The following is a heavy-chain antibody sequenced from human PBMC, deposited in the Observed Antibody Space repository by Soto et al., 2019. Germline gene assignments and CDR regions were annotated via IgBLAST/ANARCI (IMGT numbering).Heavy chain of an antibody. D-gene: IGHD6-13*01. J-gene: IGHJ4*02. CDR1: GYSFTSYW. V-gene: IGHV5-51*01. CDR3: AREAGGIAADKLMMDY. CDR2: IYPGDSDT. Sequence: GESLKISCKGSGYSFTSYWIGWVRQMPGKGLEWMGIIYPGDSDTRYSPSFQGQVTISADKSISTAYLQWSSLKASDTAMYYCAREAGGIAADKLMMDYWGQGTLVTVS.